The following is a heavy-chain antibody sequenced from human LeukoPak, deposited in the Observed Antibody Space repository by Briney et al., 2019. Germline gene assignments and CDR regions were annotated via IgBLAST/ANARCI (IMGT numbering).Heavy chain of an antibody. CDR1: GYTFTSYD. Sequence: ASVKVSCKASGYTFTSYDISWVRQAPGQGREWMGWMSPNNGKTGYAQKFQGRVTITRNISISTAFMELSGLRSEGTAIYYCARGLRQWLVEGAFDVWGQGTLVTVSS. D-gene: IGHD6-19*01. V-gene: IGHV1-8*01. J-gene: IGHJ3*01. CDR3: ARGLRQWLVEGAFDV. CDR2: MSPNNGKT.